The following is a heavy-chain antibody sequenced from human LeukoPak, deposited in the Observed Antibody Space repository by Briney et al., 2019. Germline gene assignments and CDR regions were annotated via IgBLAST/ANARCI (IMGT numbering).Heavy chain of an antibody. Sequence: SETLSLTCIVSGGSISLSSFSWAWIRQPPGKRLEWIGAFHSSGSTYYNPSLESRVTISIDTSKIQFSLKLSSVTAADTAVYYCARVGTDYVDYWGQGTLVTVSS. J-gene: IGHJ4*02. CDR3: ARVGTDYVDY. CDR2: FHSSGST. V-gene: IGHV4-39*07. D-gene: IGHD7-27*01. CDR1: GGSISLSSFS.